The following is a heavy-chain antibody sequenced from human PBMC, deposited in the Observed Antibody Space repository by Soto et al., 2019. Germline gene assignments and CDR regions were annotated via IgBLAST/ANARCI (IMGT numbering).Heavy chain of an antibody. D-gene: IGHD2-15*01. CDR2: IYSKAGKM. CDR1: GYTFNDFG. J-gene: IGHJ4*02. V-gene: IGHV1-18*01. CDR3: ARDIAFDTDY. Sequence: QVHLLQSGAEVQKPGASVKVSCKTSGYTFNDFGITWVRQAPGLGLEWLGWIYSKAGKMNFAPKFQNRVIMTTDTSTSTAFMELTSLTFDVSAIYFCARDIAFDTDYWGQGTRVTVS.